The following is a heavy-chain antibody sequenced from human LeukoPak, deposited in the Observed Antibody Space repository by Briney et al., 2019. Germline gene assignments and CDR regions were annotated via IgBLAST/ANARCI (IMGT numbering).Heavy chain of an antibody. V-gene: IGHV4-30-4*08. D-gene: IGHD5-12*01. CDR2: IYYSGST. J-gene: IGHJ4*02. Sequence: SETLSLTCTVSGGSISSGDYYWSWIRQPPGKGLEWIGYIYYSGSTYYNPSLKSRVTISVDTSKNQFSLELSSVTAADTAVYYCARDLGLRRSDYWGQGTLVTVSS. CDR3: ARDLGLRRSDY. CDR1: GGSISSGDYY.